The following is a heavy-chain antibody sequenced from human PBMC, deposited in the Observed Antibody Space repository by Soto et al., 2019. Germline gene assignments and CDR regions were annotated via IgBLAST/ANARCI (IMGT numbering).Heavy chain of an antibody. D-gene: IGHD3-3*01. J-gene: IGHJ4*02. CDR1: GFTFKTYG. Sequence: QVQLMESGGDVIQPGSSLRLSCAASGFTFKTYGMHWIRQVPGKGLQWEAALSYDGVNKFYVDSVKGRFTVSRDNSKNTVSLEMSSLRADDSAVYYCARDRGHVEWLPRQIDYWGQGTTVTVSS. CDR2: LSYDGVNK. CDR3: ARDRGHVEWLPRQIDY. V-gene: IGHV3-30*03.